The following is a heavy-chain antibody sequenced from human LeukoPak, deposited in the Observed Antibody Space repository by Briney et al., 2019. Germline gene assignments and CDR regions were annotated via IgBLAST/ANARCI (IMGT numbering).Heavy chain of an antibody. CDR3: ARDLGYSHVYSFNY. CDR1: GFTVSSNY. D-gene: IGHD5-18*01. Sequence: RGSLRLSCAVSGFTVSSNYVSWVRQAPGKGLEWDSVIYSDGRTYYADSVKGRFTISRDNSPTTLYLQMNTLRAEDTAVYYCARDLGYSHVYSFNYWGQGTLVTVCS. V-gene: IGHV3-53*01. CDR2: IYSDGRT. J-gene: IGHJ4*02.